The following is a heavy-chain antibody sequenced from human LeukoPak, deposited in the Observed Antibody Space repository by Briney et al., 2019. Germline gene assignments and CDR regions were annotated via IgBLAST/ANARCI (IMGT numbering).Heavy chain of an antibody. D-gene: IGHD3-22*01. CDR3: ARAYSGYSIDF. CDR2: IYPSGGGS. J-gene: IGHJ4*02. Sequence: RVSVKVSCKASGYTFTNYYMHWVRQAPGHGLVWVGIIYPSGGGSTYAQKFQGRVTMTRDTSTSTVYMELSSLTSEDTAVYYCARAYSGYSIDFWGQGTLVTVSS. CDR1: GYTFTNYY. V-gene: IGHV1-46*01.